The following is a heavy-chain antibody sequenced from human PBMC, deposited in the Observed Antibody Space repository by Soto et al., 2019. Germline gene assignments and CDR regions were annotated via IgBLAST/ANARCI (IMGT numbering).Heavy chain of an antibody. Sequence: SLRLSCAASGFTFSSYGMHWVRQAPGKGLEWVAVISYDGGNKYYADSVKGRFTISRDNSKNTLYLQMNSLRAEDTAVYYCAKAAYDSSGIYYFDYWGQGTLVTVSS. CDR2: ISYDGGNK. V-gene: IGHV3-30*18. CDR1: GFTFSSYG. D-gene: IGHD3-22*01. CDR3: AKAAYDSSGIYYFDY. J-gene: IGHJ4*02.